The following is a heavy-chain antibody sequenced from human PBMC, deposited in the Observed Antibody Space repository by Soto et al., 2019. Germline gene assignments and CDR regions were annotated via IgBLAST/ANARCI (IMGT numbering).Heavy chain of an antibody. CDR2: ISYDGSNK. CDR1: GFTFSSYG. D-gene: IGHD6-6*01. V-gene: IGHV3-30*03. Sequence: GGSLRLSCAASGFTFSSYGMHWVRQAPGKGLEWVAVISYDGSNKYYADSVKGRFTISRDNSKNTLYLQMNSLRAEDTAVYYCARTASRAEYSSSSVGRYWGQGTLVTVSS. CDR3: ARTASRAEYSSSSVGRY. J-gene: IGHJ4*02.